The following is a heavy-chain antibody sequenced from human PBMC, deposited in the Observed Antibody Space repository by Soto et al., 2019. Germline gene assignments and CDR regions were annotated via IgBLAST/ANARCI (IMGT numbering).Heavy chain of an antibody. D-gene: IGHD2-15*01. CDR1: GFTFSGYG. V-gene: IGHV3-30*03. Sequence: QVQLVESGGGVVQPGRSLRLSCAASGFTFSGYGMHGVRQAPGKGLEWVAVISYDGSNKYYADSVKGRFTISRDNSKNTLYLQMNSLRAEDTAVYYCARAGGLLLDYWGQGTLVTVSS. J-gene: IGHJ4*02. CDR3: ARAGGLLLDY. CDR2: ISYDGSNK.